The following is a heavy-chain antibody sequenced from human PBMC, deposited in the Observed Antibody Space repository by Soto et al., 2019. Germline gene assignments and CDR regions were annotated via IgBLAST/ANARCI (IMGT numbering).Heavy chain of an antibody. CDR1: GFTFRSYA. V-gene: IGHV3-30-3*01. CDR3: ARERCSGCSCYFNY. D-gene: IGHD2-15*01. CDR2: ISYYGSNK. Sequence: QVQLVESGGGVVQPVRSLRLSGAASGFTFRSYAMHWVRQAPRKGLEWVAVISYYGSNKYYADSVKGRFTISRDNSQNTLYRQMISLRAYDTSVYYCARERCSGCSCYFNYWGQGALVTVSS. J-gene: IGHJ4*02.